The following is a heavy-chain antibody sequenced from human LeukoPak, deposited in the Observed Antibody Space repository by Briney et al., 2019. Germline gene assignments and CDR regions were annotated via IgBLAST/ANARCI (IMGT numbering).Heavy chain of an antibody. CDR1: GGSISSGSYY. CDR2: SYTSGST. V-gene: IGHV4-61*02. D-gene: IGHD2-2*01. Sequence: SETLSLTCTVSGGSISSGSYYWSWIRQPAGMGLEWIGRSYTSGSTNYNPSLKSRVTISVDTSKNQFSLKLNSLTAADTAMYYCARGRCSSSSCYDPFDYWGQGTQVTVSS. CDR3: ARGRCSSSSCYDPFDY. J-gene: IGHJ4*02.